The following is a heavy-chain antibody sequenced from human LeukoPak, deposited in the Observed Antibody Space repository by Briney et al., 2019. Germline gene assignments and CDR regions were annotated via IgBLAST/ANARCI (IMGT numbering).Heavy chain of an antibody. D-gene: IGHD1-1*01. Sequence: GRSLRLSCAASGFTISGFWMHWVRQVAGEGLVWVARMNSAGTTINYAGSGKGRFTIPRDNVRNTLHLQMNNLSLEDTAVYFCIREVQVRASASLGLWGRGTLVTVS. V-gene: IGHV3-74*01. CDR3: IREVQVRASASLGL. CDR2: MNSAGTTI. CDR1: GFTISGFW. J-gene: IGHJ4*01.